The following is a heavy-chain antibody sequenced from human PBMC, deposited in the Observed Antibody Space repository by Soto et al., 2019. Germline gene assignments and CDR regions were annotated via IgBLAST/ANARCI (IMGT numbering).Heavy chain of an antibody. D-gene: IGHD6-19*01. CDR2: INPSGGST. CDR3: ARDRGSGWTDYPDYYYYYGMDV. V-gene: IGHV1-46*01. J-gene: IGHJ6*02. CDR1: GYTFTSYY. Sequence: ASVKVSCKASGYTFTSYYMNWVRQAPGQGLEWMGIINPSGGSTSYAQKFQGRVTMTRDTSTSTVYMELSSLRSEDTAVYYCARDRGSGWTDYPDYYYYYGMDVWGQGTTVTVSS.